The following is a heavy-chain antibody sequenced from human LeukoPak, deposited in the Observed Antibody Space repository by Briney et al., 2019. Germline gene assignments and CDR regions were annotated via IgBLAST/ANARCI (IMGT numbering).Heavy chain of an antibody. V-gene: IGHV3-73*01. CDR3: AKDSGSGSYYRTVGVIDY. Sequence: GGSLKLSCAASGFTFSGSAMHWVRQASGKGLEWVGRIRSNASSYATAYAASVKGRFTISRDDSKNTAYLQMNSLKTEGTAVYYCAKDSGSGSYYRTVGVIDYWGQGTLVTVSS. CDR2: IRSNASSYAT. CDR1: GFTFSGSA. D-gene: IGHD3-10*01. J-gene: IGHJ4*02.